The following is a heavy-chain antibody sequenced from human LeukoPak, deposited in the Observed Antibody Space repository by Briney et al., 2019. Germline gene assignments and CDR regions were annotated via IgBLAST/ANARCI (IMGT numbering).Heavy chain of an antibody. CDR2: IWYDGSNK. D-gene: IGHD3-22*01. V-gene: IGHV3-33*03. CDR3: ASGDTTGYSGDAFNI. Sequence: GGSLRLSCVASGFTFSRYGMHWVRQAPGKGLEWVTIIWYDGSNKYYADSVKGRFTISRDTSKNTLYLQMDSLRAEDTAVYYCASGDTTGYSGDAFNIWGQGTMVTVSS. CDR1: GFTFSRYG. J-gene: IGHJ3*02.